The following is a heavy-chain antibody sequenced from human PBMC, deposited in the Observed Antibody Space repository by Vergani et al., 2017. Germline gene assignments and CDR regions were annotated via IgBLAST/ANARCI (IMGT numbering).Heavy chain of an antibody. D-gene: IGHD6-19*01. CDR1: GGPFSGYY. CDR2: INHSGST. Sequence: QVQLQQWGAGLLKPSETLSLTFAVYGGPFSGYYWSWIRQPPGKGLEWIGEINHSGSTNYNPSLKSRVTISVDTSKNQFSLKLSSVTAADTAVYYCARGRRRSITVAGTRYYYYYGMDVWGQGTTVTVSS. CDR3: ARGRRRSITVAGTRYYYYYGMDV. V-gene: IGHV4-34*01. J-gene: IGHJ6*02.